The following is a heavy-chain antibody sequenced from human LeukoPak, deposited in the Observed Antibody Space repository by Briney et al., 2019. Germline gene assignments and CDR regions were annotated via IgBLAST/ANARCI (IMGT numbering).Heavy chain of an antibody. Sequence: PSETLSLTCTVSGGSISSYYWSWIRQPPGKGLEWIGYIYYSGSTNYNPSLKSRVTISVDTSKNQFSLKLSSVTAADTAVYYCASVTTLFSYFDYWGQGTLVTVSS. CDR1: GGSISSYY. CDR2: IYYSGST. D-gene: IGHD5-18*01. CDR3: ASVTTLFSYFDY. J-gene: IGHJ4*02. V-gene: IGHV4-59*08.